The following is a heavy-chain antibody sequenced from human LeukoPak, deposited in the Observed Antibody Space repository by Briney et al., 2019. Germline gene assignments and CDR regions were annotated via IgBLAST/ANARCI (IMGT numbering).Heavy chain of an antibody. V-gene: IGHV1-18*01. CDR3: ARDGVLGYYDILTGYYRYYYYYMDV. CDR1: GYTFTSYG. J-gene: IGHJ6*03. D-gene: IGHD3-9*01. Sequence: ASVKVSCKASGYTFTSYGISWVRQAPGQGLEWMGWISAYNGNTNYAQKLKGRVTMTTDTSTSTAYMELRSLRSDETAVYYCARDGVLGYYDILTGYYRYYYYYMDVWGKGTTVTVSS. CDR2: ISAYNGNT.